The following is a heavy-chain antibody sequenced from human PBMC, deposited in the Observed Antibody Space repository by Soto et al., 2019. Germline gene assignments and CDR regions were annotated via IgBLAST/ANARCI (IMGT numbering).Heavy chain of an antibody. Sequence: PSETLSLTCTVSNGSVSSGTYSWSWVRRPPGKGLEWIGYIYYSGTTYYTPSLKSRLTMSMDRANDHFSLNLTSVTAADTAVYFCARGHYYYGMDVWGQGITVTVSS. V-gene: IGHV4-30-2*01. CDR2: IYYSGTT. CDR1: NGSVSSGTYS. CDR3: ARGHYYYGMDV. J-gene: IGHJ6*02.